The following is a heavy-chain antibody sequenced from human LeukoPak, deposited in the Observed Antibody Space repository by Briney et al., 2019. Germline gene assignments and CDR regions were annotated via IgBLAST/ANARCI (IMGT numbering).Heavy chain of an antibody. CDR2: IKQDGSEK. CDR1: GFTFSSYW. D-gene: IGHD2-8*01. CDR3: AEDAEGSNGVWDAFDI. Sequence: GGSLRLSCAASGFTFSSYWVSWVRQAPGKGLEWVANIKQDGSEKYYVDSVRGRFTIPRDNAKNSLYLQMNSLRAEDTAVYYCAEDAEGSNGVWDAFDIWGQGAMVTVSS. J-gene: IGHJ3*02. V-gene: IGHV3-7*01.